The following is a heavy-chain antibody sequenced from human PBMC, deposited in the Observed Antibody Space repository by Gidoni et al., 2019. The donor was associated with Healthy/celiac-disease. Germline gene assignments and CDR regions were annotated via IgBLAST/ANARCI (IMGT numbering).Heavy chain of an antibody. V-gene: IGHV3-21*01. CDR3: AREEFLEGAFSI. CDR1: GFTFSSYS. D-gene: IGHD2-21*01. Sequence: EVQLVESGGGLVKPGGSLRLSCAASGFTFSSYSMNWVRQAPGKGLEWVSSISSSSSYIYYADSVKGRFTISRDNAKNSLYLQMNSLRAEDTAVYYCAREEFLEGAFSIWGQGTMVTVSS. J-gene: IGHJ3*02. CDR2: ISSSSSYI.